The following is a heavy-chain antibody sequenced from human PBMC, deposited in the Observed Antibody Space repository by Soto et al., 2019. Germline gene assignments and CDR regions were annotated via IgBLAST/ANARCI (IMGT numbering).Heavy chain of an antibody. CDR3: ARELQGLYYFDY. D-gene: IGHD4-4*01. Sequence: GASVKVSCKASEYTFTSYAMHWVRQAPGQSLEWMGWINAGNGNTKYSQKFQGRVTITRDTSASTAYMELSSLRPEDTAVYYCARELQGLYYFDYWGQGTLVTVSS. CDR2: INAGNGNT. V-gene: IGHV1-3*01. CDR1: EYTFTSYA. J-gene: IGHJ4*02.